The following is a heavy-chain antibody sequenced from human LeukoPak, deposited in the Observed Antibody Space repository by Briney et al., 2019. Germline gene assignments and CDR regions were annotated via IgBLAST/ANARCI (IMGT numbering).Heavy chain of an antibody. V-gene: IGHV4-39*01. CDR3: ARNKTITAAGTFDY. D-gene: IGHD6-13*01. CDR2: LYNSDST. J-gene: IGHJ4*02. CDR1: GGSISSSTYY. Sequence: PSETLSLTCTVSGGSISSSTYYWGWIRQPPGKGLQWIGSLYNSDSTHYNPSLKSRVTMAVDTSKNQFSLKLRSVTAADTAIYYCARNKTITAAGTFDYWGQGTLVTVSS.